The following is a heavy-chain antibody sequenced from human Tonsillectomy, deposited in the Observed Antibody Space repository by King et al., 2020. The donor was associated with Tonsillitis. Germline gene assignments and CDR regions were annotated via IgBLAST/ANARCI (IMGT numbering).Heavy chain of an antibody. CDR2: ISGTGDIT. CDR1: GFTFSSFD. Sequence: VQLVESGGGLVQPGGSLRLSCAASGFTFSSFDMNWVRQAPGKGLEGVSGISGTGDITYYADSVKGRFTISRDSSKNTLSLQMNSLRVEDTATYYCARDWGLRSSARGGSYYYGMEVWGQGTAVTV. J-gene: IGHJ6*02. CDR3: ARDWGLRSSARGGSYYYGMEV. D-gene: IGHD3-16*01. V-gene: IGHV3-23*04.